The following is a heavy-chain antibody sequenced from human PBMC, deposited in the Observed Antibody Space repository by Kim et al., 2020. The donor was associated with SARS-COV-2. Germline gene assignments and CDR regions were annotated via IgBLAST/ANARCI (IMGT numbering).Heavy chain of an antibody. Sequence: GGSLRLSCAASGFTFSSYPMHWFRQAPGKGLEWVAVIWYDGSNKFYADSLKGRFIISRDNSQNTVYLQMNSLTAEDTAVYYCAKDQPANSWGQGTQVTVSS. V-gene: IGHV3-33*06. CDR1: GFTFSSYP. CDR2: IWYDGSNK. J-gene: IGHJ4*02. CDR3: AKDQPANS.